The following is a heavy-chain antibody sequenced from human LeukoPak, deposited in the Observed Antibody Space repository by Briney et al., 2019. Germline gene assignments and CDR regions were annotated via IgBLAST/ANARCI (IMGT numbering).Heavy chain of an antibody. CDR3: ARAAAATIYYFDY. D-gene: IGHD6-13*01. Sequence: SETLSLTCTVSGGSISSDYWSWIRQPPGKGLEWIGYIYYSGRTYYNPSLKSRITISVDTSKNQFSLKLSSVTAADTAVYYCARAAAATIYYFDYWGQGTLVTVSS. J-gene: IGHJ4*02. CDR1: GGSISSDY. V-gene: IGHV4-59*01. CDR2: IYYSGRT.